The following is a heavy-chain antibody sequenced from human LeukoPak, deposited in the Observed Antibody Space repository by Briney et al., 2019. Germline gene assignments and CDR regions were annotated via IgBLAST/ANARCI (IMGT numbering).Heavy chain of an antibody. CDR2: IYYSGST. J-gene: IGHJ6*02. Sequence: PSETLSLTCTVSGGSISSYYWSWIRQPPGKGLEWIGYIYYSGSTNYNPSLKSRVTISVDTSKNQFSLKLSSVTAADTAVYYCARANTAWWIQPYYYYGMDVWGQGTTVTVSS. CDR3: ARANTAWWIQPYYYYGMDV. V-gene: IGHV4-59*01. D-gene: IGHD5-18*01. CDR1: GGSISSYY.